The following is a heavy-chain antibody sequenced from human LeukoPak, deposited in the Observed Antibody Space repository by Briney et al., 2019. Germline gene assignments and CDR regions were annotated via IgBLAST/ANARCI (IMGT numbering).Heavy chain of an antibody. J-gene: IGHJ4*02. CDR1: GYTFTSYY. CDR2: INPNSGGT. D-gene: IGHD3-22*01. V-gene: IGHV1-2*02. CDR3: ARGTYYYDSSFRHYFDY. Sequence: GASVKVSCKASGYTFTSYYMHWVRRAPGKGLEWMGWINPNSGGTNYAQKFQGRVTMTRDTSISTAYMELSRLRSDDTAVYYCARGTYYYDSSFRHYFDYWGQGTLVTVSS.